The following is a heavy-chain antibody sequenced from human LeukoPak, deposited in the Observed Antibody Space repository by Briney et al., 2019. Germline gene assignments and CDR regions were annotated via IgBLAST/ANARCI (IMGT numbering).Heavy chain of an antibody. CDR2: INAGNGNT. D-gene: IGHD3-16*01. CDR1: GYTFTSYA. J-gene: IGHJ4*02. CDR3: ARAQGGSPSFDY. Sequence: ASVKVSCKASGYTFTSYAMHWVRQAPGQRLEWMGWINAGNGNTKYSQKFQGRVTITRDTSASTAYMELSSLRAEDTAVYYCARAQGGSPSFDYWGQGTLVTVSS. V-gene: IGHV1-3*01.